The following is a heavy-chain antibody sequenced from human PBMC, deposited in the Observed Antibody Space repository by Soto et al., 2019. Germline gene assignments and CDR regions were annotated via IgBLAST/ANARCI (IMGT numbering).Heavy chain of an antibody. CDR1: GGTFNNYA. V-gene: IGHV1-69*12. J-gene: IGHJ6*02. D-gene: IGHD3-22*01. CDR3: TRCGIRYHSIGDYLGIDGMDV. Sequence: QVQLVQSGAEVKKPESSVRVSCKASGGTFNNYAITWVRQAPGQGLEWLGGTIPMFGTTNYAEKFQGRVTITADESTNTAYMELSRLRSEDTAIYYCTRCGIRYHSIGDYLGIDGMDVWGQGTTVIVSS. CDR2: TIPMFGTT.